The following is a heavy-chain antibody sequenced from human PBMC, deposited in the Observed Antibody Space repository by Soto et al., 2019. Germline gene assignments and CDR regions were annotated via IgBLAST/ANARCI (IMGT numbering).Heavy chain of an antibody. D-gene: IGHD6-19*01. V-gene: IGHV5-51*03. CDR2: IYPGNSET. Sequence: EVQLVQSGAEVKEPGESLKISCKGSGYSFSNTWINWVRQMPGKGLEWMAIIYPGNSETRYSPSFQGQVTISADTSIHTAYLQWSSLKASDTATYYCAKEAGSAYYGMDVWGQGTTVTVSS. J-gene: IGHJ6*02. CDR3: AKEAGSAYYGMDV. CDR1: GYSFSNTW.